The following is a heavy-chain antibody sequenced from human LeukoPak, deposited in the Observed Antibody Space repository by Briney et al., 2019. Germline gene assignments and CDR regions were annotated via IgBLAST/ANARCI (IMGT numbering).Heavy chain of an antibody. D-gene: IGHD1-26*01. CDR3: VRVSGSYGY. Sequence: GGSLRLSCAASGFTFSSYAMYWVRQAPGKGLEYVSAISNNGGSTYYANSVKGRFNISRDNSKNTLYLQMGSLRAEDMAVYYCVRVSGSYGYWGQGTLVTVSS. V-gene: IGHV3-64*01. CDR2: ISNNGGST. CDR1: GFTFSSYA. J-gene: IGHJ4*02.